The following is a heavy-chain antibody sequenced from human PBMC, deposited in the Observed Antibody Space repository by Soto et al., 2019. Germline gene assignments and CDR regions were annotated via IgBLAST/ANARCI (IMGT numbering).Heavy chain of an antibody. J-gene: IGHJ6*02. CDR3: ARLDDVLRFLEWSPHYYYGMDV. CDR1: GGSISSSSYY. D-gene: IGHD3-3*01. Sequence: SEPLSLTCTVSGGSISSSSYYWGWISQPPGKGLEWIGSIYYSGSTYYNPSLKSRVTISVDTSKNQFSLRLSSVTAADTAVYYCARLDDVLRFLEWSPHYYYGMDVWGQGTTGTVSS. CDR2: IYYSGST. V-gene: IGHV4-39*01.